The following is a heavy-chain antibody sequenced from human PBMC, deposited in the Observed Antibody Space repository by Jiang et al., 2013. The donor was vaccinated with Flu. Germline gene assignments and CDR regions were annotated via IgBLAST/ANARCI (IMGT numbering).Heavy chain of an antibody. D-gene: IGHD4-17*01. J-gene: IGHJ4*02. CDR2: INPNSGGT. Sequence: MHWVRQDSGQGLEWMGWINPNSGGTKYAQKFQGRVTMTRDTSISTAYMELSRLRSDDTAVYYCASGGDYELDFVFHWGQGTLVTVSS. V-gene: IGHV1-2*02. CDR3: ASGGDYELDFVFH.